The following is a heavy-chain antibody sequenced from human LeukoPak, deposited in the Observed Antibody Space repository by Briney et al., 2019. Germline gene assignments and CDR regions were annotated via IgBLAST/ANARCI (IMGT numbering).Heavy chain of an antibody. V-gene: IGHV4-59*12. D-gene: IGHD2-21*01. CDR3: ARAILRRIVGWAPFELSNWFDP. CDR2: MFYNGGT. CDR1: GGPMNNYY. Sequence: SETLSLTCTVSGGPMNNYYWSWIRQAPGKGLEWIGYMFYNGGTKYNPSLKSRGTILIDTAKKQVSLELRSVPAADPAVYYCARAILRRIVGWAPFELSNWFDPWGQGTLVTVSS. J-gene: IGHJ5*02.